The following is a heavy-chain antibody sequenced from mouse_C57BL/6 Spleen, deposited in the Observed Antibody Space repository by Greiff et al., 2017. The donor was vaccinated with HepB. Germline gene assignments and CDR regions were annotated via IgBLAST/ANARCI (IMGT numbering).Heavy chain of an antibody. CDR2: ISYDGSN. V-gene: IGHV3-6*01. J-gene: IGHJ3*01. CDR3: AREYDYSFAY. CDR1: GYSITSGYY. Sequence: DVKLQESGPGLVKPSQSLSLTCSVTGYSITSGYYWNWIRQFPGNKLEWMGYISYDGSNNYNPSLKNRISITRDTSKNQFFLKLNSVTTEDTATYYCAREYDYSFAYWGQGTLVTVSA. D-gene: IGHD2-4*01.